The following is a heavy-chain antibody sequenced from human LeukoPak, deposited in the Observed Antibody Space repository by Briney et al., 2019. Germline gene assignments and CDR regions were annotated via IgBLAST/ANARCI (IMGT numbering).Heavy chain of an antibody. Sequence: PGGSLRLSCAVSGFTFSSDAMNWVRQAPGKGLEWVSGISGSGAGTYYADSVKGRFTISRDNSKNTLYLQMNSLRAEDTAVYYCAKMVREFYTISYYFDYWGQGTLVTVSS. J-gene: IGHJ4*02. V-gene: IGHV3-23*01. CDR3: AKMVREFYTISYYFDY. CDR1: GFTFSSDA. CDR2: ISGSGAGT. D-gene: IGHD2-8*01.